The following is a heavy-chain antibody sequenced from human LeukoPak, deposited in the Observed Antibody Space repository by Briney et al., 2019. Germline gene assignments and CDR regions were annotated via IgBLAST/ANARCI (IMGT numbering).Heavy chain of an antibody. D-gene: IGHD5-18*01. V-gene: IGHV3-23*01. Sequence: GGSLRLSCAASGFTVSSYAMSWVRQAPGKGLEWVSAISGSGGSTYYADAVKGRFTISRDNSKNTLYLQMNSLRDQPTAVYYCAKGDFYTAMVSTQFDYWGQRPLVSVSS. J-gene: IGHJ4*02. CDR2: ISGSGGST. CDR3: AKGDFYTAMVSTQFDY. CDR1: GFTVSSYA.